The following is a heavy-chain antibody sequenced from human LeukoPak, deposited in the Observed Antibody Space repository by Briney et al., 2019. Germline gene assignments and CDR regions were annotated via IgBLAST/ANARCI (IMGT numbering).Heavy chain of an antibody. V-gene: IGHV3-7*01. D-gene: IGHD3-16*01. CDR3: ARSLGDD. CDR2: INQNGREK. J-gene: IGHJ4*02. Sequence: GGSLRLSCEVSGLTFSTYWMTWVRQAPGKGLEWVASINQNGREKYYVDSVKGRFTISRDNAKDSLYLLMNSLRDEDTAVYYCARSLGDDWGQGTLVTVSS. CDR1: GLTFSTYW.